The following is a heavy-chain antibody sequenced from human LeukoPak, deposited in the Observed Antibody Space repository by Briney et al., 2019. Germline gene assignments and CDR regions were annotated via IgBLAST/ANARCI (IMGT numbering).Heavy chain of an antibody. J-gene: IGHJ5*02. D-gene: IGHD6-6*01. V-gene: IGHV3-48*03. CDR3: AREEYSSSSGFDP. CDR2: ISSSGSTI. Sequence: QPGGSLRLSCPASGFTFSSYEMNWVRQAPGKGLEWVSYISSSGSTIYYADSVKGRFTITRDNAKNSLYLQMNSLRAEDTAVYYCAREEYSSSSGFDPWGQGTLVTVSS. CDR1: GFTFSSYE.